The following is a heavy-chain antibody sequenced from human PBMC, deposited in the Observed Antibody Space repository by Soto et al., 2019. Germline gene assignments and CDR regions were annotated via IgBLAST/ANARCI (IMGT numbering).Heavy chain of an antibody. V-gene: IGHV1-3*01. CDR1: GYTFTSYA. CDR3: ARDYGDYHHYYYYMDV. J-gene: IGHJ6*03. D-gene: IGHD4-17*01. Sequence: QVQLVQSGAEVKKPGASVKVSCKASGYTFTSYAMHWVRQAPGQRLEWMGWINAGNGNTKYSQKFQGRVTITRDTSASTAYMELSSLRSEDTAVYYCARDYGDYHHYYYYMDVWGKGTTVTVSS. CDR2: INAGNGNT.